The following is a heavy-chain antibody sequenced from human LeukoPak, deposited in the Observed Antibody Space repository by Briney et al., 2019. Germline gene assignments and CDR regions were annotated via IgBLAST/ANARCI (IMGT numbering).Heavy chain of an antibody. CDR3: VRDNGRGWIRRIDS. CDR2: INWNAAST. Sequence: GGSLRLSCTGSGFIFGDYGMSWDRQAPGKGLEWVGGINWNAASTGYADFVKGRSTVSRDNAKNSLYLQMSNLRVEDTALYYCVRDNGRGWIRRIDSWGQGTLVIVSS. V-gene: IGHV3-20*04. CDR1: GFIFGDYG. D-gene: IGHD1-26*01. J-gene: IGHJ5*01.